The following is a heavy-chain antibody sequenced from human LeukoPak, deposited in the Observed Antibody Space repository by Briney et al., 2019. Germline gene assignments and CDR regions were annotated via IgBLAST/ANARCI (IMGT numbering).Heavy chain of an antibody. D-gene: IGHD5-24*01. V-gene: IGHV4-59*01. CDR2: IYYSGST. CDR1: GGSISSYY. Sequence: SETLPLTCTVSGGSISSYYWSWIRQPPGKGLEWIGYIYYSGSTNYNPSLKSRVTIPVDTSTNQFPLQLSSLTAADTAVYYCARVREGYNGLGGDAFDIWGQGTMVTVSS. J-gene: IGHJ3*02. CDR3: ARVREGYNGLGGDAFDI.